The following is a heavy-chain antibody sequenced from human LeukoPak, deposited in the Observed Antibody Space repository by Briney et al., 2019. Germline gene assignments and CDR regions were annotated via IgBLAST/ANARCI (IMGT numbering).Heavy chain of an antibody. CDR1: GFTFNKYT. J-gene: IGHJ4*02. V-gene: IGHV3-21*01. Sequence: GGSLRLSCAASGFTFNKYTMNWVRQAPGKGLEWVSSISTSSSYIYYADSVKGRFTISRDNAKNSLYLQMNSLRAEDTAVYYCARDQVLTGYYTLYYFDYWGQGTLVTVSS. CDR2: ISTSSSYI. D-gene: IGHD3-9*01. CDR3: ARDQVLTGYYTLYYFDY.